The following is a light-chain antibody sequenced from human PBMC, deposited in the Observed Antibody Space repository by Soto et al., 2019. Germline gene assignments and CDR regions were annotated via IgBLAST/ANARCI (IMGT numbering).Light chain of an antibody. V-gene: IGLV2-8*01. Sequence: QSVLTQPPSASGSPGQSVTISCTGTSSDVGGYNSVSWYQQHPGKAPKLMIYEVNKRPSGVPDRFSGSKSGNTASLTVSGLQAEDEADYYCSAHAGSNHLWVFGGGTKLTVL. CDR2: EVN. CDR1: SSDVGGYNS. CDR3: SAHAGSNHLWV. J-gene: IGLJ3*02.